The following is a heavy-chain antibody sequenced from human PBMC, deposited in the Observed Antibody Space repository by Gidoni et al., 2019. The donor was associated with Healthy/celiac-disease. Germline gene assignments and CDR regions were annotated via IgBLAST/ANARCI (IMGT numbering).Heavy chain of an antibody. CDR1: GGSISSYY. CDR3: ARDRAARPDVYYYYYMDV. Sequence: QVQLQESGPGLVKPSETLSLTCTVSGGSISSYYWSWIRQPPGKGLEWIGYIYYSGSTNYNPSPKSRVTISVDTSKNQFSLKLSSVTAADTAVYYCARDRAARPDVYYYYYMDVWGKGTTVTVSS. CDR2: IYYSGST. D-gene: IGHD6-6*01. V-gene: IGHV4-59*01. J-gene: IGHJ6*03.